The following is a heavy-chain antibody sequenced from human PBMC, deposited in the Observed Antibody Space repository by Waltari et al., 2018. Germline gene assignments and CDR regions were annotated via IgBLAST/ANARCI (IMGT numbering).Heavy chain of an antibody. D-gene: IGHD1-1*01. J-gene: IGHJ4*02. V-gene: IGHV3-7*01. CDR3: VGWNDPINS. Sequence: EAQLVQSGGGLVQPGGSLTLSCAASGFTISGGGMTWIRQAPGQGRNGVAQKGPDGSDKDYVDSGKGRFTISRDNAENSLLLQMSSLRVEDTALYYCVGWNDPINSWGQGTLVAVSS. CDR2: KGPDGSDK. CDR1: GFTISGGG.